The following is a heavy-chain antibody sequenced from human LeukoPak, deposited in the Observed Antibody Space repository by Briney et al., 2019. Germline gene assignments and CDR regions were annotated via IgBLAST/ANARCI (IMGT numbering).Heavy chain of an antibody. CDR1: GYTFTGYY. J-gene: IGHJ4*02. CDR2: INPNCGGT. CDR3: ARDGAYCGGDCYSTRVDY. Sequence: ASVKVSCKASGYTFTGYYMHWVRQAPGQGLEWMGWINPNCGGTNYAQKFQGRVTMTRDTSISTAYMELSRLRSDDTAVYYCARDGAYCGGDCYSTRVDYWGQGTLVTVSS. D-gene: IGHD2-21*02. V-gene: IGHV1-2*02.